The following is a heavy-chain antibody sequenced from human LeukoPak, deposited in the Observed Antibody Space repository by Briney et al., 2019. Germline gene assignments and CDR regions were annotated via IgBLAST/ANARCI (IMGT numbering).Heavy chain of an antibody. CDR3: ATGPIYDILTGSGNWFDP. CDR2: VSAFNDDR. J-gene: IGHJ5*02. CDR1: GYTFTSYG. V-gene: IGHV1-18*01. Sequence: GASVKVSCKASGYTFTSYGISWVRQAPGQGLEWMGWVSAFNDDRNYVQKFQGRVTMTSDTSTSTAYMELKSLTSDDTAVYYCATGPIYDILTGSGNWFDPWGQGTLVTVSS. D-gene: IGHD3-9*01.